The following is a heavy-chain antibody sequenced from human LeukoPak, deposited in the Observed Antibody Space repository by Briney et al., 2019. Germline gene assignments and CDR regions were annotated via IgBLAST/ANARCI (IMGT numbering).Heavy chain of an antibody. V-gene: IGHV1-24*01. D-gene: IGHD6-13*01. J-gene: IGHJ4*02. CDR1: GYTLTELS. CDR2: FDPEDGET. Sequence: ASVKVSCKVSGYTLTELSMHWVRQAPGKGLEWMGGFDPEDGETIYAQKFQGRITMTEGTSTDTAYMELSSLRSEDTAVYYCATGSSSWYGRDYWGQGTLVTVSS. CDR3: ATGSSSWYGRDY.